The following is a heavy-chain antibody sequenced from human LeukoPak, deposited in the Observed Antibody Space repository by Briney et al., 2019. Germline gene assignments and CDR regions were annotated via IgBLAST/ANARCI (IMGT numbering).Heavy chain of an antibody. CDR3: ARDGGGDFGAFDV. J-gene: IGHJ3*01. D-gene: IGHD2-21*02. CDR2: IKQDGSEK. Sequence: PGGSLRLSCAASGFTFTTYWMSWVRQAPGKGLEWMANIKQDGSEKYYVDSVKGRFTISRDNAKNSLYLQMNSLRAEDTAVYYCARDGGGDFGAFDVWGQGTMVTVSS. CDR1: GFTFTTYW. V-gene: IGHV3-7*01.